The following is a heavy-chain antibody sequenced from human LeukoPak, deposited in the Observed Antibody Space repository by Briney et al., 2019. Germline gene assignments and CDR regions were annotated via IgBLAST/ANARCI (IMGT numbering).Heavy chain of an antibody. D-gene: IGHD3-22*01. CDR3: ARDPYYYDSSGCFDY. V-gene: IGHV3-48*03. CDR1: GFTFSSYE. J-gene: IGHJ4*02. Sequence: GGSLRLSCAASGFTFSSYEMNWVRQAPGKGLEWVSYISSSGSTIYYADSAKGRFTISRDHAKNSLYLQMNSLRAEDTAVYYCARDPYYYDSSGCFDYWGQGTLVTVSS. CDR2: ISSSGSTI.